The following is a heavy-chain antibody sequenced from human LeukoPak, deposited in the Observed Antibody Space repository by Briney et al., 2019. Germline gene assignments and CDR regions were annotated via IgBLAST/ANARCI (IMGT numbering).Heavy chain of an antibody. CDR3: AKEGYDYDSSGYYSY. CDR1: GFTFSSYA. D-gene: IGHD3-22*01. CDR2: ISGGGGST. Sequence: GGSLRLSCAASGFTFSSYAMSWVRQAPGKGLEWVSAISGGGGSTYYADSVKGRFTISRDNATNTLHLQINSLRAGDTGVYDCAKEGYDYDSSGYYSYRGQGTLVTVSS. V-gene: IGHV3-23*01. J-gene: IGHJ4*02.